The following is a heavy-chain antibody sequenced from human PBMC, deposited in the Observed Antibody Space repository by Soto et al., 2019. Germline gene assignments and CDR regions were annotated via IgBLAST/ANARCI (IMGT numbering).Heavy chain of an antibody. V-gene: IGHV1-69*13. D-gene: IGHD5-18*01. CDR3: ARIPRYSFPTSDDLDS. Sequence: SVKVSCKASGGTFYTYTFSWVRQAPGQGLEWMGSITPIYPTTNYAEKFQGRLTVTADGSTNTAYMELNSLPSDDTAVYYCARIPRYSFPTSDDLDSWGQGTLVTVSS. J-gene: IGHJ4*02. CDR2: ITPIYPTT. CDR1: GGTFYTYT.